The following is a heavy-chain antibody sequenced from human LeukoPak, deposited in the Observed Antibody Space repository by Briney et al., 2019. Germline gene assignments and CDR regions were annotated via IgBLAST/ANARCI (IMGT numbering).Heavy chain of an antibody. CDR3: ARLGGYSGYDDY. J-gene: IGHJ4*02. V-gene: IGHV1-8*03. Sequence: GASVKVSCKASGYTFTSYDINWVRQAPGQGLEWMGWMNPNSGNTVYAQKFQGRVTITRNTSISTAYMELSSLRSEDTAVYYCARLGGYSGYDDYWGQGTLVTVSS. D-gene: IGHD5-12*01. CDR2: MNPNSGNT. CDR1: GYTFTSYD.